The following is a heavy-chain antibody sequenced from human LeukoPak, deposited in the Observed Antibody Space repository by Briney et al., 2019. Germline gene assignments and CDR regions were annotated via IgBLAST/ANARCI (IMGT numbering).Heavy chain of an antibody. CDR2: IYYSGST. CDR3: ARRRGDPRYFDY. D-gene: IGHD4-17*01. J-gene: IGHJ4*02. V-gene: IGHV4-39*01. Sequence: SETLSLTCTVSAGSISSSSYYWGWIRQPPGKGLEWIGSIYYSGSTYYNPSLKSRVTISVDTSKNQFSLKLSSVIAADTAVYYCARRRGDPRYFDYWGQGTLVTVSS. CDR1: AGSISSSSYY.